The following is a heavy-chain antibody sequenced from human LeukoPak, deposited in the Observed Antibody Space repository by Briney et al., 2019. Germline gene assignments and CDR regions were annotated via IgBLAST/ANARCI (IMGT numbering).Heavy chain of an antibody. CDR2: IYHSGST. V-gene: IGHV4-38-2*02. D-gene: IGHD6-13*01. CDR1: GYSISSGYY. CDR3: ASLLQSVAAAAGTSDY. J-gene: IGHJ4*02. Sequence: SETLSLTCTVSGYSISSGYYWGWIRQPPGKGQEWIGSIYHSGSTYYNPSLKSRVTISVDTSKNQFSLKLSSVTAADTAVYYCASLLQSVAAAAGTSDYWGQGTLVTVSS.